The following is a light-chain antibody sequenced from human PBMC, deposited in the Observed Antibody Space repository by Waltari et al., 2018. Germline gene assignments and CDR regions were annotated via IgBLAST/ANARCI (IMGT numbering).Light chain of an antibody. Sequence: QSALTQPASVSGSPGQSITISCTGTNRAIGGFTYVSWYHQPPGKAPKLIIYYVHKRPSGVSHRFSGSKSGITASLTISGLQAEDEGDYYCSSYTHSATYVFGGGTTLTVL. CDR3: SSYTHSATYV. V-gene: IGLV2-14*03. CDR1: NRAIGGFTY. J-gene: IGLJ1*01. CDR2: YVH.